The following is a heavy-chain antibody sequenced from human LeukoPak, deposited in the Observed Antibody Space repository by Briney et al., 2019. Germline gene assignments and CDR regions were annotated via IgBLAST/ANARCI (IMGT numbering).Heavy chain of an antibody. CDR2: TYYRSNWYN. CDR1: RDSVSSNSAA. J-gene: IGHJ3*02. D-gene: IGHD3-10*01. CDR3: ASSTSSESPVIWFGELLSGAFDI. Sequence: SQTLSLTCAISRDSVSSNSAAWNWIRQSPSRGLEWLGRTYYRSNWYNDYAVSVKSRITINPDTSKNQFSLQLNSVTPEDTAVYYCASSTSSESPVIWFGELLSGAFDIWGQGTMVTVSS. V-gene: IGHV6-1*01.